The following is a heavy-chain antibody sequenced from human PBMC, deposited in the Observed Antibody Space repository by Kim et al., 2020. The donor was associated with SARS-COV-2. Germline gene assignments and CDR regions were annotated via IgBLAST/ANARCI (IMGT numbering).Heavy chain of an antibody. J-gene: IGHJ4*02. CDR3: ARGPISHGAGSEY. CDR2: IRDDGSNK. Sequence: GGSLRLSCAASGFTFSSYGMHWVRQAPGKGLEWVAVIRDDGSNKYYVDSVKGRFTISRDNSKNTLYLQMNSLRADDTAVYYCARGPISHGAGSEYWGQGTLVTVSS. V-gene: IGHV3-33*01. CDR1: GFTFSSYG. D-gene: IGHD3-16*01.